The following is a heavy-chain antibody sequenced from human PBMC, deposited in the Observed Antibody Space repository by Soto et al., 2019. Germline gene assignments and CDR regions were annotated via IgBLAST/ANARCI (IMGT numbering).Heavy chain of an antibody. Sequence: QVQLVESGGGVVQPGRSLRLSCAASGFTFSDYGMHWVRQAPGKGLEWVAVIWYDGSEKYYAVSVKGRFTISRDNSKNTLYLQMNSLRAEDTAVYYCARQSLGNIRLRGFDYWVQGALVTVSS. CDR2: IWYDGSEK. J-gene: IGHJ4*02. V-gene: IGHV3-33*01. D-gene: IGHD1-1*01. CDR1: GFTFSDYG. CDR3: ARQSLGNIRLRGFDY.